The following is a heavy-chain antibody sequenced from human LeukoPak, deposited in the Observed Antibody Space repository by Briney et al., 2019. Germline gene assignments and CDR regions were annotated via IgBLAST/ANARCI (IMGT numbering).Heavy chain of an antibody. CDR2: IYSSGST. Sequence: SETLSLTCSVSAGSISSSSYYWGWLRQPPGKGLEWIGSIYSSGSTYYNPSLKSRVTISVDTSKNQFSLKLSSVTAADTAVYYCARPSETSIAARRWDFDYWGQGTLVTVSS. D-gene: IGHD6-6*01. CDR3: ARPSETSIAARRWDFDY. V-gene: IGHV4-39*01. CDR1: AGSISSSSYY. J-gene: IGHJ4*02.